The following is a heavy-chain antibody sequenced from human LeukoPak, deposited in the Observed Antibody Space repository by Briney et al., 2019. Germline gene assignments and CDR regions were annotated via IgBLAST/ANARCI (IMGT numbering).Heavy chain of an antibody. CDR1: GGSISSSSYF. J-gene: IGHJ4*02. CDR2: IFYSGST. Sequence: MSSETLSLTCTVSGGSISSSSYFWGWIRQPPGKGLEWIGGIFYSGSTYYNPSLNSRVTISIDTSKNQFSLRLSSVTAADTAVYYCARQMNTVTADYWGQGTLVTVSS. V-gene: IGHV4-39*01. D-gene: IGHD4-17*01. CDR3: ARQMNTVTADY.